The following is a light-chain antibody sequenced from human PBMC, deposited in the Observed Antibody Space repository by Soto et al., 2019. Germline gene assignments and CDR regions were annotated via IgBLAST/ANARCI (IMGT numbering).Light chain of an antibody. CDR1: QNIGNS. CDR2: GAS. V-gene: IGKV3-15*01. Sequence: EMDMTQSPATLSVSPGEGATLSCRAAQNIGNSLGWYQQRPGQAPRLLIYGASNRATGIPARFSGSGSGTEFTLTISSLQPEDSATSYCQYLGAFGQGTKLEIK. CDR3: QYLGA. J-gene: IGKJ2*01.